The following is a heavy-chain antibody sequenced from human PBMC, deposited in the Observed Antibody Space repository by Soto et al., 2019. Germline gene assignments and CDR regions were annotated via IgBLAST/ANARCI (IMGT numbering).Heavy chain of an antibody. CDR3: AREGKDYDSSGYTYNWFDP. V-gene: IGHV4-31*03. J-gene: IGHJ5*02. CDR1: GGSISSGGYY. Sequence: SETLSLTCTVSGGSISSGGYYWSWIRQHPGKGLEWIGYIYYSGSTYYNPSLKSRVTISVDTSKNQFSLKLSSVTAADTAVYYCAREGKDYDSSGYTYNWFDPWGQGTLVTVPQ. CDR2: IYYSGST. D-gene: IGHD3-22*01.